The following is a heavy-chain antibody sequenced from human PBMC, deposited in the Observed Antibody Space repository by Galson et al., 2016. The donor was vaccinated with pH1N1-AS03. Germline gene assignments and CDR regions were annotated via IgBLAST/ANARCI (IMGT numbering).Heavy chain of an antibody. Sequence: SVKVSCKASGYTFTSYDINWVRQATGQGLEWMGWMNPNSGNTGYAQKFQGRVTMTRNTSINTAYMELSSLRSEDTAVYYCASRCSSTSCLYYYYGMDVWGQGTTVTVSS. CDR2: MNPNSGNT. CDR3: ASRCSSTSCLYYYYGMDV. CDR1: GYTFTSYD. D-gene: IGHD2-2*01. V-gene: IGHV1-8*01. J-gene: IGHJ6*02.